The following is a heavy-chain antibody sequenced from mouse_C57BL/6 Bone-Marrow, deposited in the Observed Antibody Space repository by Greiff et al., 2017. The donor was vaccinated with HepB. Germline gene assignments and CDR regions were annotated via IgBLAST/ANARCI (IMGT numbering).Heavy chain of an antibody. CDR2: ISNGGGST. D-gene: IGHD1-1*01. J-gene: IGHJ2*01. Sequence: DVKLVESGGGLVQPGGSLKLSCAASGFTFSDYYMYWVRQTPEKRLEWVAYISNGGGSTYYPDTVKGRFTISSDNAKNTLYLQMSRLKSEDTAMYYCASLYYGSSYFDYWGQGTTLTVSS. V-gene: IGHV5-12*01. CDR3: ASLYYGSSYFDY. CDR1: GFTFSDYY.